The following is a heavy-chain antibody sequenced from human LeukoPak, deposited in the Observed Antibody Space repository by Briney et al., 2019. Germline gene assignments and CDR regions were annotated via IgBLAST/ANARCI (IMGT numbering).Heavy chain of an antibody. CDR3: AREWKGALDF. Sequence: GSLRLPCTASGFTFTSNWLHWVRQAPGKGLMWVSRINGDGTTPRDEDSVKGRFTTSRDNAKNTLLLQMNSLRAEDTAVYFCAREWKGALDFWGQGTLVTVSS. CDR2: INGDGTTP. CDR1: GFTFTSNW. D-gene: IGHD1-1*01. V-gene: IGHV3-74*01. J-gene: IGHJ4*02.